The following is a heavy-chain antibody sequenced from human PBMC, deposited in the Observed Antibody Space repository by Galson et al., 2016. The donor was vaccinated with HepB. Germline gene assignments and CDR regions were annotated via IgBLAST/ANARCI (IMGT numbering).Heavy chain of an antibody. J-gene: IGHJ4*02. V-gene: IGHV3-23*01. CDR3: AKGYNILTGLIDY. CDR2: ITGSGGRS. D-gene: IGHD3-9*01. Sequence: SLRLSCAVSGFTFSSYAMSWFRKAPGKGLEWVSSITGSGGRSDFADSVKGRFTISRDNSKNILFLQMNNLGAEDTAVYYCAKGYNILTGLIDYWGRGTLVTVSS. CDR1: GFTFSSYA.